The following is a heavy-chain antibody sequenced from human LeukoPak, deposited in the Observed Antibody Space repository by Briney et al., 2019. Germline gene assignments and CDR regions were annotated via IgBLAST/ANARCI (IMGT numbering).Heavy chain of an antibody. Sequence: GGSLRLSCAAPGFTFSLYAMNWVRQAPGKGLEWVSYINDESSDIHYAGSVRGRFTISRDDARQTLYLQLSSLRVEDTAVYYCARDTFQPGLIDSWGQGTLVTVSS. CDR2: INDESSDI. CDR3: ARDTFQPGLIDS. D-gene: IGHD2-2*01. V-gene: IGHV3-21*05. J-gene: IGHJ4*02. CDR1: GFTFSLYA.